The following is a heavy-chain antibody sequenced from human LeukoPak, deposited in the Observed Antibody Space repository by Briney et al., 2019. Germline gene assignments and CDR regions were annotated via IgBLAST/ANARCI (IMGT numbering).Heavy chain of an antibody. Sequence: SETLSLTCAVYSGSFSGYYWSWIRQPPGNGLEWIGEINHSGSTNYNPSLKSRVTISVDTSKNQFSLKLSSVTAADTAVYYCARGPKVQYCSSTSCYRYYYYGMDVWGQGTTVTVSS. CDR1: SGSFSGYY. V-gene: IGHV4-34*01. CDR2: INHSGST. CDR3: ARGPKVQYCSSTSCYRYYYYGMDV. D-gene: IGHD2-2*01. J-gene: IGHJ6*02.